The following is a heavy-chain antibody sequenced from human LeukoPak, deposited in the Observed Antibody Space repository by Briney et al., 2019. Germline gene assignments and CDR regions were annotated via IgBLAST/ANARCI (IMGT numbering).Heavy chain of an antibody. J-gene: IGHJ4*02. CDR1: GYTLTELP. V-gene: IGHV1-24*01. CDR2: FDPEDGET. D-gene: IGHD1-26*01. Sequence: ASVKVSCKVSGYTLTELPMHWVRQAPGKGLEWMGGFDPEDGETIYAQKFQGRVTMTEDTSTDTAYMELSSLRSEDTAVYYCAPSLLVGAINFDYWGQGTLVTVSS. CDR3: APSLLVGAINFDY.